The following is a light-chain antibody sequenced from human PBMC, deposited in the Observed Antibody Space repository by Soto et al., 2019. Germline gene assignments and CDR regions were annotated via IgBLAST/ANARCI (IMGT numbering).Light chain of an antibody. Sequence: EIVMTQSPATLSVSPGERVTLSCRASQRISNNLAWYQQKPGQPPRLLIYATSTRAAGLPARFSASGSGTEFSLTISSLQSEDSALYYCQQYYNWWTFGQGTRVEI. CDR2: ATS. CDR1: QRISNN. J-gene: IGKJ1*01. V-gene: IGKV3-15*01. CDR3: QQYYNWWT.